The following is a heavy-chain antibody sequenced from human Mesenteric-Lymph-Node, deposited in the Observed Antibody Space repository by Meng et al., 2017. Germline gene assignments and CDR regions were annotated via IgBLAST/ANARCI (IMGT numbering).Heavy chain of an antibody. Sequence: ASVKVSCKASGYTFTSYGSSWVRQAPGQGLEGRGWISAYEGNTNYAQKLPGRVTMTTDTSASTAYMELRSLRSDDTAVYYWASHSSGWYRSGCDPWGQGTLVTVSS. CDR3: ASHSSGWYRSGCDP. CDR2: ISAYEGNT. J-gene: IGHJ5*02. CDR1: GYTFTSYG. D-gene: IGHD6-19*01. V-gene: IGHV1-18*01.